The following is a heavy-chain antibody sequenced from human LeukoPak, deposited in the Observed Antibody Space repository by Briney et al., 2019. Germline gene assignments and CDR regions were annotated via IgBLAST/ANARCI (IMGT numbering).Heavy chain of an antibody. CDR2: IYYSGST. CDR3: ARGRDTAMVTDY. V-gene: IGHV4-59*01. CDR1: GGSISSYY. D-gene: IGHD5-18*01. Sequence: PSETLSLTCTVSGGSISSYYWSWIRQPPGKGLEWIGYIYYSGSTNYNPPLKSRVTISVDTSKNQFSLKLSSVTAADTAVYYCARGRDTAMVTDYWGQGTLVTVSS. J-gene: IGHJ4*02.